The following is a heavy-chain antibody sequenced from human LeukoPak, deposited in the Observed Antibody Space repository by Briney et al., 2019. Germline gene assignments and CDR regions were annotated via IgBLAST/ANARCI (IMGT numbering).Heavy chain of an antibody. CDR3: AKVSPRGAVAGILDAFDI. Sequence: PERSLRLSCAASGFIFSNYGMHWVRQAPGKGLEWVSAISGSGGRTYYADSVKGRFTISRDNSKNTIYLQMNSLRAEDTAVYYCAKVSPRGAVAGILDAFDIWGQGTMVTVSS. J-gene: IGHJ3*02. CDR2: ISGSGGRT. CDR1: GFIFSNYG. V-gene: IGHV3-23*01. D-gene: IGHD6-19*01.